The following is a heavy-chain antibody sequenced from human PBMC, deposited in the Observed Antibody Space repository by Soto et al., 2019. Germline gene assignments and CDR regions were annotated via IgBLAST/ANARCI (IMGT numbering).Heavy chain of an antibody. CDR2: INPSGGST. J-gene: IGHJ4*02. V-gene: IGHV1-46*01. CDR3: AIERVDYGDY. Sequence: QVQLVQSGAEVKKPGAAVKVSCKASGYTFTSYYMHWVRQAPGQGLEWMGIINPSGGSTGYAQKFRGRVTMTRDTSTSTVYMELSSLRSEDTAVYYCAIERVDYGDYWGQGPLVTVSS. CDR1: GYTFTSYY.